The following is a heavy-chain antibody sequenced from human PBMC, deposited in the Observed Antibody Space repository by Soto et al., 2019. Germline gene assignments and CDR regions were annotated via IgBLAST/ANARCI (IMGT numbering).Heavy chain of an antibody. CDR3: ASGGSMVATTYYYYMDV. J-gene: IGHJ6*03. D-gene: IGHD5-12*01. V-gene: IGHV1-8*01. Sequence: ASVKVSCKASGYTFTSYDINWVRQATGQGLEWMGWMNPNSGNTGYSQKFQGRVTMSWNTSISSAYMELSSLRSEDTAVYYCASGGSMVATTYYYYMDVWGKGTTVTVSS. CDR1: GYTFTSYD. CDR2: MNPNSGNT.